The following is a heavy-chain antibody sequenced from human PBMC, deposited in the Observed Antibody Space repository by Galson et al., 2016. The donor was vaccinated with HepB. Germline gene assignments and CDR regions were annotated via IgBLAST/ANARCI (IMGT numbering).Heavy chain of an antibody. CDR1: GFSFSSYA. D-gene: IGHD3-3*01. J-gene: IGHJ6*02. CDR3: SRDGVLLRLWSGPDQSPYYYGMDV. V-gene: IGHV3-30*04. Sequence: SLRLSCAASGFSFSSYAMHWVSQAPGKGLEWVAVISYDGNNIYNADSVKGRFTISRDNSKNTLYLQMNSLRPEDTAVYYCSRDGVLLRLWSGPDQSPYYYGMDVWGQGTTVTVSS. CDR2: ISYDGNNI.